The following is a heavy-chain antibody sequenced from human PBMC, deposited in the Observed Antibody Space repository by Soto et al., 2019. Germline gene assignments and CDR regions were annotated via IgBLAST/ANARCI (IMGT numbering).Heavy chain of an antibody. CDR3: ARIKVTTCSEDY. Sequence: PGGSLRLSCAASGFTFSSYAMHWVRQAPGKGLEWVAVISYDGRNKYYADSVKGRFTISRDKSKNTLYLQMNSLRAEDTAVYYCARIKVTTCSEDYWGQGTLVTVSS. J-gene: IGHJ4*02. CDR2: ISYDGRNK. D-gene: IGHD4-17*01. V-gene: IGHV3-30-3*01. CDR1: GFTFSSYA.